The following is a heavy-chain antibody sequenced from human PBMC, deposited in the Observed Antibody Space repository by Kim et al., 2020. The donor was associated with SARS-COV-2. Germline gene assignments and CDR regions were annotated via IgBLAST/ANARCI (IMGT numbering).Heavy chain of an antibody. J-gene: IGHJ3*02. CDR3: AKSLSSGWYWSYSLDI. Sequence: GGSLRLSCAASGFTFDDYAMHWVRQAPGKGLEWVSGISWNSGSIGYADSVKGRFTISRDNAKNSLYLQMNSLRAEDTALYYCAKSLSSGWYWSYSLDIWGQGTMV. V-gene: IGHV3-9*01. CDR2: ISWNSGSI. D-gene: IGHD6-19*01. CDR1: GFTFDDYA.